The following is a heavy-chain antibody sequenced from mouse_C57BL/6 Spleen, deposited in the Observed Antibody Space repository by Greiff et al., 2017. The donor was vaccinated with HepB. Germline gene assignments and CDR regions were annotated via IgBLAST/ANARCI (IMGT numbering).Heavy chain of an antibody. CDR1: GYTFTSYW. Sequence: VKLQQPGAELVMPGASVKLSCKASGYTFTSYWMHWVKQRPGQGLEWIGEIDPSDSYTNYNQKFKGKSTLTVDKSSSTAYMQLSSLTSEDSAVYYCARTPTSNYYGSSYWYFDVWGTGTTVTVSS. CDR2: IDPSDSYT. CDR3: ARTPTSNYYGSSYWYFDV. D-gene: IGHD1-1*01. V-gene: IGHV1-69*01. J-gene: IGHJ1*03.